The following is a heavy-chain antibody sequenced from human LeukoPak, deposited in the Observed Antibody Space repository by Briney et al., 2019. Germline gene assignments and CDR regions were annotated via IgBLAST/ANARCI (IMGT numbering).Heavy chain of an antibody. D-gene: IGHD3-3*01. Sequence: ASVKVSCKASGYTFTSYGISWVRQAPGQGLEWMGWISAYNGNTNYAQKFQGRVTMTRDTSISTAYMELSRLRSDDTAVYYCASNLRFLEWLLYYWGQGTLVTVSS. CDR2: ISAYNGNT. CDR1: GYTFTSYG. V-gene: IGHV1-18*01. CDR3: ASNLRFLEWLLYY. J-gene: IGHJ4*02.